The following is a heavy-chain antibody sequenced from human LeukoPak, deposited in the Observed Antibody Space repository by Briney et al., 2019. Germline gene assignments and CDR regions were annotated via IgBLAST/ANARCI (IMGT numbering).Heavy chain of an antibody. CDR3: ARELGYSGSYDAFDI. J-gene: IGHJ3*02. D-gene: IGHD5-12*01. V-gene: IGHV1-69*13. CDR2: IIPIFGTA. CDR1: GGTFSSYA. Sequence: GASVKVSCKASGGTFSSYAISWVRQAPGHGLEWMGGIIPIFGTANSAQKSQGRVTITADESTSTAYMELSSLRSEDTAVYYCARELGYSGSYDAFDIWGQGTMVTVSS.